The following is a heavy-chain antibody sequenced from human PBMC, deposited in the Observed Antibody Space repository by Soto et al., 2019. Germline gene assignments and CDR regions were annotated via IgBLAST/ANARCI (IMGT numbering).Heavy chain of an antibody. J-gene: IGHJ4*02. D-gene: IGHD3-10*01. V-gene: IGHV3-30*03. CDR2: SSYDGRET. CDR3: ARDSGWPILKFDN. CDR1: DFDFSSYG. Sequence: GGSLRLSCAASDFDFSSYGIHWVRQAPGKGLEWVAASSYDGRETFYADSAKGRFTVSKEMSKNTAFLQMNALRHEDTAVYFCARDSGWPILKFDNWGPGTQVTVYS.